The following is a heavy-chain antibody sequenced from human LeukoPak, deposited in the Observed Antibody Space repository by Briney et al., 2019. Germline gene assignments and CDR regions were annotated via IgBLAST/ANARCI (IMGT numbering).Heavy chain of an antibody. CDR3: ARVSGPYNWNYEFDP. J-gene: IGHJ5*02. Sequence: SKTLSLTCTVSGGSISSYYWSWIRQPPGKGLEWIGYIYYSGSTNYNPSLKSRVTISVDTSKNQFSLKLSSVTAADTAVYYCARVSGPYNWNYEFDPWGQGTLVTVSS. CDR2: IYYSGST. V-gene: IGHV4-59*01. D-gene: IGHD1-7*01. CDR1: GGSISSYY.